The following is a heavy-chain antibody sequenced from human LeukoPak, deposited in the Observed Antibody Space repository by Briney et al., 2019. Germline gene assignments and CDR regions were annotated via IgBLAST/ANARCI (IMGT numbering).Heavy chain of an antibody. Sequence: GESLKISCKGSGYSFTNYWIGWVRQMPGKGLEWLGIIYPGDSDTRYSPSFQGQVTISADKSISTAYLQWSSLKASDTAMYYCAIAGSTIAWAPNVAYWGQGTLVTVSS. CDR1: GYSFTNYW. CDR3: AIAGSTIAWAPNVAY. V-gene: IGHV5-51*01. D-gene: IGHD5/OR15-5a*01. CDR2: IYPGDSDT. J-gene: IGHJ4*02.